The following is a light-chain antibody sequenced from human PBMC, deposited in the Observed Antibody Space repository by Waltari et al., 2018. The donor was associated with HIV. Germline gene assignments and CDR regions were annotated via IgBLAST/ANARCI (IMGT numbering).Light chain of an antibody. CDR2: EVS. Sequence: ITISCTGTSSDVGGYNYVSWYQQHPGKAPKLMIYEVSNRPSGVSNRFSGSKSGNTASLTISGLQAEDEADYYCSSYTSSSTSHVFGTGTKVTVL. J-gene: IGLJ1*01. V-gene: IGLV2-14*01. CDR1: SSDVGGYNY. CDR3: SSYTSSSTSHV.